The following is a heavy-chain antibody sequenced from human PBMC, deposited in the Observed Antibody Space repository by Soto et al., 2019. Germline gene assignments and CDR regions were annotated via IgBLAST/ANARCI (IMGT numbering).Heavy chain of an antibody. CDR2: ISAYNGNK. CDR3: ARDLGQQLFDY. V-gene: IGHV1-18*01. CDR1: GYTFTSYG. Sequence: QVQLVQSGAEVKKPGASVKVSCKASGYTFTSYGISWVRQAPGQGLEWMGWISAYNGNKKYAQKLQGRVTMTTDTSTSTAYTELRSLRSGDTAVYYWARDLGQQLFDYWGQGALLTVSS. D-gene: IGHD6-13*01. J-gene: IGHJ4*02.